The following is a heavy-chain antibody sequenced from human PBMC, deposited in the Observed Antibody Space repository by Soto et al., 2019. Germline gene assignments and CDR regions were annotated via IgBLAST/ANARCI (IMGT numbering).Heavy chain of an antibody. CDR1: GFPFDDYA. J-gene: IGHJ6*02. Sequence: GGSLKLSCAASGFPFDDYAMHWVRQAPGKGLEWVSGISWNSGSIGYADSVKGRFTISRDNAKNSLYLQMNSLRAEDTALYYCAKDTSLASYYYYGMDVWGQGT. CDR2: ISWNSGSI. CDR3: AKDTSLASYYYYGMDV. D-gene: IGHD5-12*01. V-gene: IGHV3-9*01.